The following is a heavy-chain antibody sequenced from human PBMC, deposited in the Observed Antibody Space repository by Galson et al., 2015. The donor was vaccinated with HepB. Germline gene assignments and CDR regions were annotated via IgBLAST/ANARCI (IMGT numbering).Heavy chain of an antibody. V-gene: IGHV3-23*01. CDR3: AKREYCSGDTCYSMGQKNEKKYYFEY. D-gene: IGHD2-15*01. CDR1: GFTFSNYA. Sequence: SLRLSCAASGFTFSNYAMSWVRQAPGKGLEWVSLITGSGGSTYYADSVKGRFTISRDNSKNTLYLQMNSLRAEDTAVYYCAKREYCSGDTCYSMGQKNEKKYYFEYWGQGTLVTVSS. J-gene: IGHJ4*02. CDR2: ITGSGGST.